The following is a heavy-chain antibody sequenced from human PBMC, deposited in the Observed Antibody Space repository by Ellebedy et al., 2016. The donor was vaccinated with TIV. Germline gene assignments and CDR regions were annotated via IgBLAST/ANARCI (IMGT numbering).Heavy chain of an antibody. CDR3: VRGWFSRHLDY. CDR2: FNIDDDST. D-gene: IGHD3-10*01. J-gene: IGHJ4*02. V-gene: IGHV3-23*01. Sequence: GGSLRLXCTASGFVFANFPMNWVRQAPGKGLDWVAAFNIDDDSTYYADSVKGRFAISRDNANNALYLQMTSLRVEDTAIYYCVRGWFSRHLDYWGQGTLVAVSS. CDR1: GFVFANFP.